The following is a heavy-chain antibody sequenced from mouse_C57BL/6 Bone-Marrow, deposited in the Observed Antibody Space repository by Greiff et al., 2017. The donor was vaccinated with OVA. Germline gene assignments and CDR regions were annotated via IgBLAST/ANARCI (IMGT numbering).Heavy chain of an antibody. J-gene: IGHJ3*01. CDR2: FHPYNDDT. Sequence: QVQLQQSGAELVKPGASVKMSCKASGYTFTTYPIEWMKQNHGKSLEWIGNFHPYNDDTKYNEKFKGKATLTVEKSSSTVYLELSRLTSVDSAVYYGARPGDYDGDWFAYWGQGTLVTVSA. CDR1: GYTFTTYP. D-gene: IGHD2-4*01. CDR3: ARPGDYDGDWFAY. V-gene: IGHV1-47*01.